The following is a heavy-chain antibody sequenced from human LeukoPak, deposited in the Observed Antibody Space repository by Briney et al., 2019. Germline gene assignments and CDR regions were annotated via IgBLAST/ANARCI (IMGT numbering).Heavy chain of an antibody. D-gene: IGHD3-22*01. CDR2: INPSGGST. CDR1: GYTFTSYY. J-gene: IGHJ5*02. V-gene: IGHV1-46*01. CDR3: ASYYYDSSGSGWFDP. Sequence: ASVKVSCKASGYTFTSYYMHWVRQAPGQGLEWMGIINPSGGSTSYAQKFQGRVTMTRDVSTSTVYMELSSLRSEDTAVYYCASYYYDSSGSGWFDPWGQGTLVTVSS.